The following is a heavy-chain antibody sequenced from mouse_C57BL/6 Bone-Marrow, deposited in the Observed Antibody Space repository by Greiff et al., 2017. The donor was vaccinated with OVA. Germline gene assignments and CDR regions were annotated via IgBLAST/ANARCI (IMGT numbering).Heavy chain of an antibody. J-gene: IGHJ3*01. CDR2: INPGSGGT. CDR3: ARGGGSTWFAY. CDR1: GYAFTNYL. Sequence: QVQLQQSGAELVRPGTSVKVSCKASGYAFTNYLIEWVKQRPGQGLEWIGVINPGSGGTNYNEKFKGKATLTADKSSSTAYMQLSSLTSEDSAVYFCARGGGSTWFAYWGQGTLVTVSA. V-gene: IGHV1-54*01.